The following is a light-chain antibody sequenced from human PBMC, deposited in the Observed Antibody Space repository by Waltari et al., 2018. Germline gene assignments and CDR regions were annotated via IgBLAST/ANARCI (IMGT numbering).Light chain of an antibody. V-gene: IGKV3-11*01. J-gene: IGKJ2*01. CDR1: QSLGTY. Sequence: EILLTQSPATLSLSPGETAPLSYSASQSLGTYLAWYQQRPGQANRLLIYDASKRATGIPARVRGSGSGTDFTLTISSLEPEDFAVYYCQQRSNWTPHTFGQGARLEIK. CDR3: QQRSNWTPHT. CDR2: DAS.